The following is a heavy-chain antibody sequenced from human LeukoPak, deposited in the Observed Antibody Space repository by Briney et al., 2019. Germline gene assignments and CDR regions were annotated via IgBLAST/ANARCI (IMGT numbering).Heavy chain of an antibody. D-gene: IGHD3-10*01. CDR2: IYYSGST. Sequence: SETLSLTCTVSGGSISSYYWSWIRQPPGKGLEWIGYIYYSGSTDYNPSLKSRVTISVDTSKNQFSLKLSSVTAADTAVYYCARVSLVRGAPDYYFDYWGQGTLVTVSS. CDR3: ARVSLVRGAPDYYFDY. CDR1: GGSISSYY. J-gene: IGHJ4*02. V-gene: IGHV4-59*12.